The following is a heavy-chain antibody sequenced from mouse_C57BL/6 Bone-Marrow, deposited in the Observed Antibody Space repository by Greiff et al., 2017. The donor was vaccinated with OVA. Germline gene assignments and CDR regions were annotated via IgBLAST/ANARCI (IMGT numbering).Heavy chain of an antibody. CDR2: IDPSDSYT. V-gene: IGHV1-69*01. CDR3: ARTTLYYSNYEFAY. Sequence: QVQLQQPGAELVMPGASVKLSCKASGYTFTSYWMHWVKQRPGQGLEWIGEIDPSDSYTNYNQKFKGKSTLTVDKSSSTAYMQLSSLTSDDSAVYYCARTTLYYSNYEFAYWGQGTLVTVSA. D-gene: IGHD2-5*01. J-gene: IGHJ3*01. CDR1: GYTFTSYW.